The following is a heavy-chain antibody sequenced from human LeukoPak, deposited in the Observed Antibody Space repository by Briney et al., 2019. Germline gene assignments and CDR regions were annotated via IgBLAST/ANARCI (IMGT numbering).Heavy chain of an antibody. V-gene: IGHV1-18*01. D-gene: IGHD2-15*01. CDR1: GYTFSNYG. J-gene: IGHJ4*02. CDR2: ISAYNGNT. CDR3: ARDRHCSGGSCYLYPGY. Sequence: ASVKVSCMASGYTFSNYGFSWVRQAPGQGLEWMGWISAYNGNTNYAQKLQGRVTMTTDTSTSTAYMELRSLRSDDTAVYYCARDRHCSGGSCYLYPGYWGQGTLVTVSS.